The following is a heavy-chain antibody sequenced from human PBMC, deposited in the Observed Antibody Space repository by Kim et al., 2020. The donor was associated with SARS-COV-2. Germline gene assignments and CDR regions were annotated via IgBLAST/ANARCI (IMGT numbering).Heavy chain of an antibody. CDR2: MNPNSGNT. V-gene: IGHV1-8*01. J-gene: IGHJ2*01. CDR3: ARGLSVVGLRFLDWPRWYFDL. D-gene: IGHD3-3*01. Sequence: ASVKVSCKASGYTFTSYDINWVRQATGQGLEWMGWMNPNSGNTGYAQKFQGRVTMTRNTSISTAYMELSSLRSEDTAVYYCARGLSVVGLRFLDWPRWYFDLWGRGTLVTVSS. CDR1: GYTFTSYD.